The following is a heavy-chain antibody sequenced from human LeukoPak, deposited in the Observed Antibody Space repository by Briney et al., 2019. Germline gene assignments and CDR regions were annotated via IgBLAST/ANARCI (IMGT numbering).Heavy chain of an antibody. V-gene: IGHV1-69*13. CDR2: IIPVFGTT. CDR3: ARAQREYYYDSSGSYFDI. Sequence: ASVKVSCKASGGTISTYALTWLRQAPGQGLEWMGGIIPVFGTTNYAQEFQGRVTITADESTSTAYMEVRSLRSEDTAVYYCARAQREYYYDSSGSYFDIWGQGALVIVSS. J-gene: IGHJ4*02. D-gene: IGHD3-22*01. CDR1: GGTISTYA.